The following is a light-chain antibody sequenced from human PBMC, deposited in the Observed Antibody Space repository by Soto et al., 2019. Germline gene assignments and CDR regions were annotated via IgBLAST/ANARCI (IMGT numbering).Light chain of an antibody. V-gene: IGLV2-8*01. CDR1: SSDVGGDNY. CDR2: EVT. J-gene: IGLJ1*01. CDR3: SSYAGSNNSYV. Sequence: QSVLTQPPSASGSPGQSVTISCTGPSSDVGGDNYVSWYQQHPGKAPKLMIYEVTKRPSGVPDRFSGSKSGNTASLTVSGLQAEDEADYYCSSYAGSNNSYVFGTGTKLTVL.